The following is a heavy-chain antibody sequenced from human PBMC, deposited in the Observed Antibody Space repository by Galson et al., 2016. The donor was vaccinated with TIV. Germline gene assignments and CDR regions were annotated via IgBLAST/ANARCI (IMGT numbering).Heavy chain of an antibody. CDR1: GFIVSSNY. D-gene: IGHD2-21*01. CDR2: IYGGGST. J-gene: IGHJ6*02. Sequence: SLRLSCAASGFIVSSNYMTWVRQAPGKGLEWVSLIYGGGSTSYADSVKGRFTISRDNSKNTVYLQMNSLRAEDTAVYYCARDRRHCGNECYLYYYYGMDVWGQGTTVTVSS. CDR3: ARDRRHCGNECYLYYYYGMDV. V-gene: IGHV3-66*02.